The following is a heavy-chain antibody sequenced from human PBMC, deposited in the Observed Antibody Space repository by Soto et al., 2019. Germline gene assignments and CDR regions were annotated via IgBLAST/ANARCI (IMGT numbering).Heavy chain of an antibody. CDR3: TTGEERNPNWFGKFAY. D-gene: IGHD3-10*01. CDR1: GFTFSSYA. J-gene: IGHJ4*02. V-gene: IGHV3-23*01. Sequence: EVQVLESGGDLVQPGGSLRLSCAASGFTFSSYAMAWVRQAPGKGLEWVSAISGSGGATYYADSVKGRFTISRDNSKDTLYLQMKSLRDEDTAVYFCTTGEERNPNWFGKFAYWGQGTLVTVSS. CDR2: ISGSGGAT.